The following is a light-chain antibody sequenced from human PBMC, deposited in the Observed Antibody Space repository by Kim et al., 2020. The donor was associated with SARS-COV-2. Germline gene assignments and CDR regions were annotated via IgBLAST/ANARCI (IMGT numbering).Light chain of an antibody. CDR3: AAWDDSLTGHVV. CDR2: SDN. V-gene: IGLV1-47*01. CDR1: NSNIGTNY. J-gene: IGLJ2*01. Sequence: ELTQPPSASGTPGQRVTISCSGSNSNIGTNYVYWFQQLPGTAPTLLIYSDNQRPSGVPGRFSGSKSGTTASLAITGLRSEDEADYFCAAWDDSLTGHVVFGGGTQLTVL.